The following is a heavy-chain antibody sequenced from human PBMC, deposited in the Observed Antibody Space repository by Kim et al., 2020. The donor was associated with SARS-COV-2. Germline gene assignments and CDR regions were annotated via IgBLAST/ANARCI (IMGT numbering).Heavy chain of an antibody. D-gene: IGHD6-13*01. CDR3: ANLQAPAAAGIEYFDL. Sequence: ASVKVSCKASGYTFTGYYMHWVRQAPGQGLEWMGRINPNSGGTNYAQKFQGRVTMTRDTSISTAYMELSRLRSDDTAVYYCANLQAPAAAGIEYFDLWGRGTLVTVSS. CDR2: INPNSGGT. V-gene: IGHV1-2*06. J-gene: IGHJ2*01. CDR1: GYTFTGYY.